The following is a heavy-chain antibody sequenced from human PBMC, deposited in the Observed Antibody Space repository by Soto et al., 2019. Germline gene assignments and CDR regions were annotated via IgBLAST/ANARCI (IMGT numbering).Heavy chain of an antibody. Sequence: GGSLRLSCAASGFTFSSYAMSWVRQAPGKGLEWVSAISGSGGSTYYADSVKGRFTISRDNSKNTLYLQMNSLRAEDTAVYYCAKVNLGYCSSTSCYVFDYWGQGTLVTVSS. V-gene: IGHV3-23*01. CDR1: GFTFSSYA. J-gene: IGHJ4*02. D-gene: IGHD2-2*01. CDR3: AKVNLGYCSSTSCYVFDY. CDR2: ISGSGGST.